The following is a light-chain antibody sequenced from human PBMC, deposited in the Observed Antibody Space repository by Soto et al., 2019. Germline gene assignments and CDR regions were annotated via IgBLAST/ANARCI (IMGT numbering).Light chain of an antibody. CDR1: QDISNY. CDR2: DAS. J-gene: IGKJ4*01. Sequence: DIQMTQSPSSLSASVGDRVTITCQASQDISNYLNWYQQKPGKAPKLLIYDASNLETGVPSRFSGSGSGTYLPLTISSLQPEEIATYYCQQYDNLPFGGGTKVEIK. CDR3: QQYDNLP. V-gene: IGKV1-33*01.